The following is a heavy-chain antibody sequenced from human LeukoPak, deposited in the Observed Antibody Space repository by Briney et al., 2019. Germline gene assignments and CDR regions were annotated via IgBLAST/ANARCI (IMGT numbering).Heavy chain of an antibody. CDR3: ARGRPITMVRGALDY. V-gene: IGHV3-33*01. CDR1: GFTFSSYG. CDR2: IWYDGSNK. D-gene: IGHD3-10*01. Sequence: GGSLRLSCAASGFTFSSYGMHWVRQAPGKGLEWVAVIWYDGSNKYYADSAKGRFTISRDNSKNTLYLQMNSLRAEDTAVYYCARGRPITMVRGALDYWGQGTLVTVSS. J-gene: IGHJ4*02.